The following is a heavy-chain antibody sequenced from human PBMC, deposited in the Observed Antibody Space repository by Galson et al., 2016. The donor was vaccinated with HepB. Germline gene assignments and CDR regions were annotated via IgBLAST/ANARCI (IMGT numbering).Heavy chain of an antibody. V-gene: IGHV4-4*02. Sequence: SETLSLTCAVSGASIISRNYWSWVRQPPGKGLEWIGEIHHRGTINYNPSLKSRVTTSVDESKNQFSLELNSVTAADTAVYYCARVETGFQIYWGQGILVTVSS. CDR3: ARVETGFQIY. CDR2: IHHRGTI. D-gene: IGHD2-21*02. J-gene: IGHJ4*02. CDR1: GASIISRNY.